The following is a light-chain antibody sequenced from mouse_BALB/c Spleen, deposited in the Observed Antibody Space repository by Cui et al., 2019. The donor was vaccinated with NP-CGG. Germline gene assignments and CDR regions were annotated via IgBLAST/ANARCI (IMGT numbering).Light chain of an antibody. CDR3: ALWYSNHWV. V-gene: IGLV1*01. CDR1: TGAVTTINY. Sequence: QAVVTQEYALATSPGETVTPTCRFSTGAVTTINYANWVQENPDHLFTGLIGGTKDRAPGVPARFSGSLIGDKAALTITGAQTEDEAIYFCALWYSNHWVFGGGTKLTVL. J-gene: IGLJ1*01. CDR2: GTK.